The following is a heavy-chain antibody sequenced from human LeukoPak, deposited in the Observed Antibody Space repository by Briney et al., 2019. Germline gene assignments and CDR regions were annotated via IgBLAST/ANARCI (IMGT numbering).Heavy chain of an antibody. D-gene: IGHD2-2*01. CDR2: INHSGST. J-gene: IGHJ3*02. V-gene: IGHV4-34*01. CDR3: ARLRKDIVVVPAALSRAFDI. Sequence: SETLSLTCAVYGGSFSGYYWSWIRQPPGKGLEWIGEINHSGSTNYNPSLKSRVTISVDTSKNQFSLKLSSVTAADTAVYYCARLRKDIVVVPAALSRAFDIWGQGTMVTVSS. CDR1: GGSFSGYY.